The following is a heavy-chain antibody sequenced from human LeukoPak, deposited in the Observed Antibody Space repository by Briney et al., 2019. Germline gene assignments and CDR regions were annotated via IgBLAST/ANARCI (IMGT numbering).Heavy chain of an antibody. CDR1: GFKYATYW. J-gene: IGHJ6*02. CDR2: IKQDGSEE. D-gene: IGHD2-2*01. V-gene: IGHV3-7*01. CDR3: ARETPLREVVPEARAHYYYYYGMDV. Sequence: GGSLRLSCAASGFKYATYWMNWVRQAPGKGLEWVANIKQDGSEEGYVASVKGRFTISRDNARNSLYLQMNGLRAEDTAVYYCARETPLREVVPEARAHYYYYYGMDVWGQGTTVTVSS.